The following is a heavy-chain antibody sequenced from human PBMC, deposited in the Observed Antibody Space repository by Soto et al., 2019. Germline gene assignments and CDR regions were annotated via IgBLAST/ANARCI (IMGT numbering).Heavy chain of an antibody. V-gene: IGHV4-4*07. CDR3: ARWYSSSSIAAGHYYCGMDV. D-gene: IGHD6-13*01. CDR2: IYDSGST. CDR1: GGFIRNYY. J-gene: IGHJ6*02. Sequence: TLSLTCTVYGGFIRNYYWSWIRQPAGKGLEWIGRIYDSGSTNYNPSLKSRLTMSVDTSKNQLSLKLSSMTAADTAVYYCARWYSSSSIAAGHYYCGMDVWGQGITVTVSS.